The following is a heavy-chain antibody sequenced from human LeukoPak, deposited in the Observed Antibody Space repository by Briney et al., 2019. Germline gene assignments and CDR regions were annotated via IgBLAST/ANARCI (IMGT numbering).Heavy chain of an antibody. D-gene: IGHD1-20*01. J-gene: IGHJ4*02. CDR2: INPNSGGT. V-gene: IGHV1-2*02. CDR3: ARTLTGASPGY. CDR1: GYTFTGYY. Sequence: ASVKVSCKASGYTFTGYYMHWVRQAPGQGLEWMGWINPNSGGTNYAQKFQGRVTMTRDTSISTAYMELSRLRSYDTAMYYCARTLTGASPGYWSQGTLVTVSS.